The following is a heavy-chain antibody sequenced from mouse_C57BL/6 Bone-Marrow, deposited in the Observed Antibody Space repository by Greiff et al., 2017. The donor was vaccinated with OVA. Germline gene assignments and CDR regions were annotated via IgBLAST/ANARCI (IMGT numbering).Heavy chain of an antibody. J-gene: IGHJ4*01. D-gene: IGHD2-12*01. Sequence: QVQLQHSGPGLVAPSQSLSIPCTVSGFSFTSYGVHWVRQPPGKGLEWLVVIWSDGSTTYNYALKSRLSISKDNSKSQVFLKMNSSQTDDTAMYYCARHCYDWPMDYWGQGTSVTVSS. CDR2: IWSDGST. CDR3: ARHCYDWPMDY. V-gene: IGHV2-6-1*01. CDR1: GFSFTSYG.